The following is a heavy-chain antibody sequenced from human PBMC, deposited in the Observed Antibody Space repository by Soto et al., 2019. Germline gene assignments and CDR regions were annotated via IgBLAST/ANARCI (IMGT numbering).Heavy chain of an antibody. CDR3: ARDRVDCSGGNCWRSVEDT. V-gene: IGHV1-46*01. CDR1: GYTITTYF. CDR2: IDPSGGGT. D-gene: IGHD2-15*01. Sequence: ASVKVSCKASGYTITTYFIHWVRQDPGQGLEWMGIIDPSGGGTSYAQKFQGRLTMTRDTSTTTVYMELSSLRSEDTAVYYCARDRVDCSGGNCWRSVEDTWGQGTLVTVSS. J-gene: IGHJ5*02.